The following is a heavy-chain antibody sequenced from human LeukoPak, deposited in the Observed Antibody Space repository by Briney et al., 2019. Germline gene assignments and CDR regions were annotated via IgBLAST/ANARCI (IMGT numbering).Heavy chain of an antibody. D-gene: IGHD6-13*01. CDR1: GFTFSSYA. CDR3: ARGNIAAAGPFDI. V-gene: IGHV3-30-3*01. Sequence: GGSLRLSCAASGFTFSSYAMHWVRQAPGKGLEWVAVISYDGSNKYYADSVKGRFTISRDNSKNTLYLQMNSLRAEDTAVYYCARGNIAAAGPFDIWGQGTMVTVSS. CDR2: ISYDGSNK. J-gene: IGHJ3*02.